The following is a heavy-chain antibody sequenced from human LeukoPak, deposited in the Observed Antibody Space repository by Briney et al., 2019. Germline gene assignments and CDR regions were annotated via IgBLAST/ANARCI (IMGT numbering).Heavy chain of an antibody. CDR1: GYTFTGYY. D-gene: IGHD2-2*01. V-gene: IGHV1-2*02. CDR2: INPNSGGT. Sequence: ASVKVSCKASGYTFTGYYMHWVRQAPGQGLEWMGWINPNSGGTNYAQKFQGRVTMTRDTSISTAYMGLSRLRSDDTAVYYCARDLSYCSSTSCSGNAFDIWGQGTMVTVS. CDR3: ARDLSYCSSTSCSGNAFDI. J-gene: IGHJ3*02.